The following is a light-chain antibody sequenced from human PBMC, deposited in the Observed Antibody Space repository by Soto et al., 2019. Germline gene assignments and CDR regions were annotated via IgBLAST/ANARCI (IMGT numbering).Light chain of an antibody. J-gene: IGLJ2*01. Sequence: QSVLTQPPSVSAAPGQKVTISCSGSSSNIGNNYVSWYQQLPGTAPKLLIYDNNERPSGIPDRFSGSKSGTSATLGITGLQTGDEADYYCATWDFSLSAGVFGGGTKRTVL. CDR1: SSNIGNNY. V-gene: IGLV1-51*01. CDR2: DNN. CDR3: ATWDFSLSAGV.